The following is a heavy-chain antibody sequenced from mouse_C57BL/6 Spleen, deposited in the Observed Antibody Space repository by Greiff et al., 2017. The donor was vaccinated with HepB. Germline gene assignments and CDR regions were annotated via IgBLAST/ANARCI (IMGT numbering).Heavy chain of an antibody. D-gene: IGHD1-1*01. J-gene: IGHJ4*01. CDR1: GFTFSSYA. CDR3: ARTTVVYAMGY. CDR2: ISDGGSYT. V-gene: IGHV5-4*01. Sequence: DVHLVESGGGLVKPGGSLKLSCAASGFTFSSYAMSWVRQTPEKRLEWVATISDGGSYTYYPDNVKGRFTISRDTAKNHLYLQMSHLKSEDSAMYYGARTTVVYAMGYWGQGTSVTVSS.